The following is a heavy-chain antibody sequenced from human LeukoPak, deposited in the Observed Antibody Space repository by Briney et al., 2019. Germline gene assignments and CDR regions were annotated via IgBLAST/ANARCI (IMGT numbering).Heavy chain of an antibody. CDR2: IRSKAYGGTT. D-gene: IGHD6-13*01. CDR1: GFTFGDYA. V-gene: IGHV3-49*03. CDR3: TRDPIAAAAPNWFDP. Sequence: GGSLRLSCTASGFTFGDYAMSWFRQAPGKGLEWVGFIRSKAYGGTTEYAASVKGGFTISRDDSKSIAYLQMNSLKTEDTAVYYCTRDPIAAAAPNWFDPWGQGTLVTVSS. J-gene: IGHJ5*02.